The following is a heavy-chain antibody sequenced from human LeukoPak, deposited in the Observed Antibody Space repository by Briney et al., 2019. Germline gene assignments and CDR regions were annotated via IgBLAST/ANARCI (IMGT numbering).Heavy chain of an antibody. CDR1: GYRLTSYW. J-gene: IGHJ4*02. V-gene: IGHV5-51*01. Sequence: GESLKISCKGSGYRLTSYWIGWVRQMPGKGLGWMGIIFAGDSDVKYSPSFQGQVTISADKSLSTAYLQWSSLKASDSAMYYCARHKKGETAMVSFDYWGQGTLVTVSS. D-gene: IGHD5-18*01. CDR2: IFAGDSDV. CDR3: ARHKKGETAMVSFDY.